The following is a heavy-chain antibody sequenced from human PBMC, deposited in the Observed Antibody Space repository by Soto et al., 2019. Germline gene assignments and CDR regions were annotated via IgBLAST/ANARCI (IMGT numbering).Heavy chain of an antibody. CDR2: ISAYSGNT. J-gene: IGHJ6*02. CDR1: GYTFTTYG. V-gene: IGHV1-18*01. D-gene: IGHD1-7*01. Sequence: ASVKISCKTSGYTFTTYGITWVRQAPGQGLEWIGWISAYSGNTNYAQKLQGRVTITTDMSTSTAYMELSSLRSEDTAMYYCAAVTGTIYYYYGMDVWGQGTTVTVSS. CDR3: AAVTGTIYYYYGMDV.